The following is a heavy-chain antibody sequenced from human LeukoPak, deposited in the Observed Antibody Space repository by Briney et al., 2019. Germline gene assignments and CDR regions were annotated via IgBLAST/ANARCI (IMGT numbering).Heavy chain of an antibody. J-gene: IGHJ6*02. CDR2: IYHSGST. V-gene: IGHV4-30-2*01. CDR1: GGSISSGGYS. Sequence: SETLSLTCAVSGGSISSGGYSWSWIRQPPGKGLEWIGYIYHSGSTYYNPSLKSRVTISVDRSKNQFSLKLSSVTAADTAVYYCAREFGQKRFHSLYGMDVWGQGTTVTVSS. D-gene: IGHD3-3*01. CDR3: AREFGQKRFHSLYGMDV.